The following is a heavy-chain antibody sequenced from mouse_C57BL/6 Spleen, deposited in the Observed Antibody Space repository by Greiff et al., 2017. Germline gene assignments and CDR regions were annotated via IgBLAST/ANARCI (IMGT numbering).Heavy chain of an antibody. CDR1: GFSLTSYA. V-gene: IGHV2-9-1*01. J-gene: IGHJ2*01. CDR3: ARDDGYYGD. CDR2: IWTGGGT. Sequence: VKLVESGPGLVAPSQSLSITCTVSGFSLTSYAISWVRQPPGKGLEWLGVIWTGGGTNYYSALKSRLSISKDNTKSQVFLKMNSLQTDDTARYYWARDDGYYGDWGQGATLTVSS. D-gene: IGHD2-3*01.